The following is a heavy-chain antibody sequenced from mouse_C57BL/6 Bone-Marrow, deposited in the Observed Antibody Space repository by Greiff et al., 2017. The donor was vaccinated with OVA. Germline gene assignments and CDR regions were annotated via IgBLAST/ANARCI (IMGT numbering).Heavy chain of an antibody. CDR3: AAYDCSSLYYFDY. J-gene: IGHJ2*01. CDR2: IYPGSGST. CDR1: GYTFTSYW. V-gene: IGHV1-55*01. Sequence: QVQLQPPGAELVKPGASVKMSCKASGYTFTSYWITWVKQRPGQGLEWIGDIYPGSGSTNYNEKFKSKATLTVEHSSSTAYMQLSSLTSEDSSVYYCAAYDCSSLYYFDYWGQGTTLTVSS. D-gene: IGHD1-1*01.